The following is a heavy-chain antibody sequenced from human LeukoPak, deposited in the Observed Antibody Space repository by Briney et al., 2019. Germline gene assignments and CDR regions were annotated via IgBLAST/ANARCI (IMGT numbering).Heavy chain of an antibody. CDR3: ARPVGGLLIKGGAFDI. Sequence: SETLSLTCTVSGGSISSSSYYWGWIRQPPGKGLEWIGSIYYSGSTYYNPSLKSRVTISVDTSKHQFSLKLSSVTAADTAVYYCARPVGGLLIKGGAFDIWGQGTMVTVSS. CDR2: IYYSGST. J-gene: IGHJ3*02. V-gene: IGHV4-39*01. D-gene: IGHD1-26*01. CDR1: GGSISSSSYY.